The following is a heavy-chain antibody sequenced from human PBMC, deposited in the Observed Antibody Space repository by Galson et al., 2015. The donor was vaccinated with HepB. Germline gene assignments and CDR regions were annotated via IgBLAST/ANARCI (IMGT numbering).Heavy chain of an antibody. J-gene: IGHJ4*02. CDR1: GFTFSSYW. CDR2: IKQDGSEK. Sequence: LRLSCAASGFTFSSYWMSWVRQAPGKGLEWVANIKQDGSEKYYVDSVKGRFTISRDNAKNSLYLQMNSLRAEDTAAYYCARDSGYYDSSGYYYVPFDYWGQGTLVTVSS. D-gene: IGHD3-22*01. V-gene: IGHV3-7*03. CDR3: ARDSGYYDSSGYYYVPFDY.